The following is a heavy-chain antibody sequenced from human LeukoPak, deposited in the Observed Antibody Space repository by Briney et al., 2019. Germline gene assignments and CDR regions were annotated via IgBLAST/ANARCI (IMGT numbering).Heavy chain of an antibody. CDR1: GFSLSTSGVD. CDR2: IYWNDDK. V-gene: IGHV2-5*01. D-gene: IGHD1-1*01. CDR3: ALSTTVGSPFDY. J-gene: IGHJ4*02. Sequence: SGPTLANPTQALTLTCTFSGFSLSTSGVDVGWIRQPPGKALEWLALIYWNDDKRYSPSLKSRLTITKDTSKNQVVLTMTNMDPVDTATYYCALSTTVGSPFDYWGQGTLVTVSS.